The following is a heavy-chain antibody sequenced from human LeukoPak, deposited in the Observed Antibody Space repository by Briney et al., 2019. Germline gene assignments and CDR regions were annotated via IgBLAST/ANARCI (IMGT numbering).Heavy chain of an antibody. CDR1: GFTFSRYS. CDR2: ISSSSSAI. J-gene: IGHJ4*02. V-gene: IGHV3-48*04. CDR3: ARDQYLDY. Sequence: GGSLRLSCVASGFTFSRYSMNWVRQAPGKGLEWVSYISSSSSAIYYADSVKGRFTFSRDNAKNSLFLQMNSLRAEDTAVYYCARDQYLDYWGQGTLVTVSS.